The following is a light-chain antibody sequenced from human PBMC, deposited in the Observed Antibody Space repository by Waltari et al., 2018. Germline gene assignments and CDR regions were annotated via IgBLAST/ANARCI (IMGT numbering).Light chain of an antibody. CDR2: LGS. CDR1: QSLLDSDGYTH. CDR3: MQSLQTPFS. Sequence: DLVMTQTPLSLPVTPGEPAPISCRSSQSLLDSDGYTHLHWYLQKPGQSPQLLIYLGSNRASGVPDRFSGSGSGTDFTLKVSRVEAEDAGVYYCMQSLQTPFSFGQGTKVEIK. V-gene: IGKV2-28*01. J-gene: IGKJ2*03.